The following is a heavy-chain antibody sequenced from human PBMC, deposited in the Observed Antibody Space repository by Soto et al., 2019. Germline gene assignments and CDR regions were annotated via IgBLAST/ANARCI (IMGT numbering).Heavy chain of an antibody. V-gene: IGHV3-23*01. CDR1: GFTFSSYA. J-gene: IGHJ6*02. CDR3: SLSDRYYGMDV. Sequence: EVQLLESGGGLVQPGGSLRLSCAASGFTFSSYAMSWVRQAPGKGLEWVSSISTSGGSTYYADSVKGRFTISRDNSNNTLYLQRNSQRAEDTAVYYCSLSDRYYGMDVWGLGTTVTVSS. CDR2: ISTSGGST.